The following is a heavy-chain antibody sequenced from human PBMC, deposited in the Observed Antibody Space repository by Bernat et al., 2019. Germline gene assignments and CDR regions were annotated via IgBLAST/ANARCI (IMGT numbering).Heavy chain of an antibody. CDR3: AKRRNWGWGFDY. Sequence: QVQLVESGGGVVQPGRSLRLSCAASGFTFSSYGMHWVRQAPGKGLEWVAVISYDGSNKYYADSVKGRFTISRDNSKNTLYLQMNSLRAEDTAVYYCAKRRNWGWGFDYWGQGTLITVSS. J-gene: IGHJ4*02. CDR1: GFTFSSYG. D-gene: IGHD7-27*01. V-gene: IGHV3-30*18. CDR2: ISYDGSNK.